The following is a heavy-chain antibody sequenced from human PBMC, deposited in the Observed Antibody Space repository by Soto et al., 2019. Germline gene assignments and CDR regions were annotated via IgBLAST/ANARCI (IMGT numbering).Heavy chain of an antibody. CDR1: GFTFSSYA. CDR3: AKPPWDVIYGDYFFDY. Sequence: EVQLLESGGGLVQPGGSLRLSCAASGFTFSSYAMSWVRQAPGKGLEWVSAISGSGGSTYYADSVKGRFTISRDNSKNKLYLKMNSLGAEDTAVYYCAKPPWDVIYGDYFFDYWGQGTLVTVSS. J-gene: IGHJ4*02. D-gene: IGHD4-17*01. V-gene: IGHV3-23*01. CDR2: ISGSGGST.